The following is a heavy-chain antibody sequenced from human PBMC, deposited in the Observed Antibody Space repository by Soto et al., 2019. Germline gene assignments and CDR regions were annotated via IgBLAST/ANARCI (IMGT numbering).Heavy chain of an antibody. CDR1: GFTVSSKY. Sequence: GGSLRLCCGSSGFTVSSKYMGLVLQAPGKGLEWVSVIYSGGSTYYADSVKGRFTISRDNSKNTLYLQMNSLRAEDTAVYYCARDGGCYRTHGAFDICGHGTLVSVSS. V-gene: IGHV3-66*01. CDR3: ARDGGCYRTHGAFDI. D-gene: IGHD3-16*02. J-gene: IGHJ3*02. CDR2: IYSGGST.